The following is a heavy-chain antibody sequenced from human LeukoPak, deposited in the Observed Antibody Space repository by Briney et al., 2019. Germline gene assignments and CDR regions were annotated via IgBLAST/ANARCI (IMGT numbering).Heavy chain of an antibody. D-gene: IGHD3-22*01. CDR1: GFTFSNYA. CDR2: VTSSGRT. Sequence: GGSLRLSCAASGFTFSNYAMTWVRQAPGKGLEWVSAVTSSGRTYYADSVKGRFTISRDNSKNTLYLQVNSLRAEDTAVYYCARVRYDSTASYFDYWGQGTLVTVSS. V-gene: IGHV3-23*01. CDR3: ARVRYDSTASYFDY. J-gene: IGHJ4*02.